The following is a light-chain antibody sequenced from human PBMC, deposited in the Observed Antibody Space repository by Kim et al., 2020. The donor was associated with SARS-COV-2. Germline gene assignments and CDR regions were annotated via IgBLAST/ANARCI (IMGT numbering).Light chain of an antibody. CDR3: ETWDSNARV. Sequence: SVKLTCTRSSGHSTYIIAWHQQQPGKAPRYLMKVEGSGSYNKGSGVPDRVSGSSSGADRYLTISNLQSEDEADYYCETWDSNARVFGGGTKLTAL. CDR2: VEGSGSY. V-gene: IGLV4-60*03. CDR1: SGHSTYI. J-gene: IGLJ3*02.